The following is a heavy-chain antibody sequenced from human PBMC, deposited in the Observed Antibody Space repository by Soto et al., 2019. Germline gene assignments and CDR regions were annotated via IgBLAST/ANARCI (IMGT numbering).Heavy chain of an antibody. CDR2: ISSTTNYI. J-gene: IGHJ4*02. CDR3: ARESEDLTSNFDY. Sequence: LRLSCAASGFTFTRYSMNWIRQAPGKGLEWVSSISSTTNYIYYGDSMKGRFTISRDNAKNSLYLEMNSLRAEDTAVYYCARESEDLTSNFDYWGQGTLVTVSS. CDR1: GFTFTRYS. V-gene: IGHV3-21*06.